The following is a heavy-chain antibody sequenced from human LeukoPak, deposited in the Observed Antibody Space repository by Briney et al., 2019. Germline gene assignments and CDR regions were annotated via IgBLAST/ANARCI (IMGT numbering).Heavy chain of an antibody. D-gene: IGHD3-3*01. J-gene: IGHJ6*03. CDR3: ASLADYDFWRDYYMDV. CDR2: INHSGST. Sequence: PSETLSRTCAVYGGSFSGYYWSWLPPPPGKGLEWIGEINHSGSTNYNPSLKSRVTISVDTSKKQFSLKLSSVTAADTAVYYCASLADYDFWRDYYMDVWGKGTTVTVSS. CDR1: GGSFSGYY. V-gene: IGHV4-34*01.